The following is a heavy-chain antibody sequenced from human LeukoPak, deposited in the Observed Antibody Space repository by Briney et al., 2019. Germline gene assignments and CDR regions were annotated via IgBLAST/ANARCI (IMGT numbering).Heavy chain of an antibody. Sequence: PGETLRLSCVASGFTFRHYDMSWVRQAPGKGLEWVSSINTSGGSTYYADSLQGRFTISRDNSKNTLYLQMTSLRPEDTAIYYCAKRNTMVRGGPCFDYWGRGILVTVSS. CDR3: AKRNTMVRGGPCFDY. V-gene: IGHV3-23*01. J-gene: IGHJ4*02. D-gene: IGHD3-10*01. CDR1: GFTFRHYD. CDR2: INTSGGST.